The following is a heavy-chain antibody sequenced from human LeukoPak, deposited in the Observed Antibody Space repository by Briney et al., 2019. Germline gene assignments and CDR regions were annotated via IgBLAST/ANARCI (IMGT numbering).Heavy chain of an antibody. D-gene: IGHD3-3*01. J-gene: IGHJ4*02. CDR1: GYTFSGYH. CDR3: ARDLRDYDFWSGYFWAFDY. Sequence: GASVKVSCKASGYTFSGYHMHWVRQAPGQGLEWMGWTNPNSGGTKYAEKFQGRVTMTRDTSISTAYMELSSLRSDDTAMYYCARDLRDYDFWSGYFWAFDYWGQGTLVTVSS. V-gene: IGHV1-2*02. CDR2: TNPNSGGT.